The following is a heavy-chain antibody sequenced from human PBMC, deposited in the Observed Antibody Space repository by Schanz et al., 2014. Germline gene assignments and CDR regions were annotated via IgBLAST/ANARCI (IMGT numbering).Heavy chain of an antibody. Sequence: EVQLVESGGGLVKPGGSLRLSCAASTSIFNHAWMSWVRQAPGKGLEWVSYIRSSSTPIYYADSVKGRFTISRDNAKNSLYLQMNSLRAEDTAVYHCVSSGSYSSYAFWGQGALVTVSS. D-gene: IGHD3-10*01. J-gene: IGHJ4*02. CDR3: VSSGSYSSYAF. V-gene: IGHV3-48*01. CDR2: IRSSSTPI. CDR1: TSIFNHAW.